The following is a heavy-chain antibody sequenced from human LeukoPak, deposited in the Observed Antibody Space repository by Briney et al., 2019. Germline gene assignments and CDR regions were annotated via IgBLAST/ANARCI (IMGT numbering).Heavy chain of an antibody. Sequence: PGESLKISCKGSGYSFTSYWISWVRQMPGKGLEWMGRIDPSDSYTNYSPSFQGHVTISADKSNSTAYLQWSSLKASDTAMYYCARHCSGGSCYSDYWGQGTLVTVSS. CDR1: GYSFTSYW. D-gene: IGHD2-15*01. CDR3: ARHCSGGSCYSDY. V-gene: IGHV5-10-1*01. J-gene: IGHJ4*02. CDR2: IDPSDSYT.